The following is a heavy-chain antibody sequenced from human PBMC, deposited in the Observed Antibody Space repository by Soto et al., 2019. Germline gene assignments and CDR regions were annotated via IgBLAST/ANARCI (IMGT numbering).Heavy chain of an antibody. V-gene: IGHV1-18*01. Sequence: ASVKVSCKASGYTFTSYGISWVRQAPGQGLEWMGWISAYNGNTNYAQKLQGRVTMTTDTSTSTAYMELRSLRSDDTAVYYCARARYNWNGWGVNWFDPWGQGTLVTVSS. D-gene: IGHD1-20*01. CDR3: ARARYNWNGWGVNWFDP. J-gene: IGHJ5*02. CDR1: GYTFTSYG. CDR2: ISAYNGNT.